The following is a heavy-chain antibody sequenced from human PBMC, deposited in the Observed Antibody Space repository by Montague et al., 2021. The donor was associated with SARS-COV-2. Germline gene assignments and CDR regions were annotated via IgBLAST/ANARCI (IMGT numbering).Heavy chain of an antibody. J-gene: IGHJ6*02. CDR2: LYYGGNT. V-gene: IGHV4-39*01. Sequence: SETRSLTCSVSGGSVGISSYYWGWIRQPPGEGLEWIGSLYYGGNTHYNPSLKSRVTISADTANNQFFLRVTSATAADTAVYYCHIFESYHYAMDVWGRGTTVIVS. CDR3: HIFESYHYAMDV. CDR1: GGSVGISSYY. D-gene: IGHD3-3*02.